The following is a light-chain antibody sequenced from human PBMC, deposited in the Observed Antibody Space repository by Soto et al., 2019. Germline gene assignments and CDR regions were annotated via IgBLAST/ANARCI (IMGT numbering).Light chain of an antibody. J-gene: IGLJ1*01. CDR3: SSFTSRGTYV. Sequence: QSALTQPASVSGSAGQSITISCTGTSNDVGGYNYVSWYQQHPGEAPKVMIYEVTYRPSGVSNRFSGSKSGNTASLTISGLQAEDEADFYCSSFTSRGTYVFGTGTKLTVL. CDR1: SNDVGGYNY. V-gene: IGLV2-14*01. CDR2: EVT.